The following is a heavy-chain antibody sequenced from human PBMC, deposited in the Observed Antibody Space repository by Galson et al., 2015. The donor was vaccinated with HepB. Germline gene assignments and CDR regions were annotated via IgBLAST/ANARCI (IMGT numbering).Heavy chain of an antibody. J-gene: IGHJ4*02. CDR1: GFTFNNYG. V-gene: IGHV3-30*18. CDR3: AKDLFRGRTNTHNVNYFDY. D-gene: IGHD2-8*01. CDR2: ISSDGTNE. Sequence: SLRLSCAASGFTFNNYGIHWVRQAPGKGLEWVAVISSDGTNEYYADSVKGRFTISRDNSKNTLYLQMNTLRPEDTALFYCAKDLFRGRTNTHNVNYFDYWGQGTPVTVFS.